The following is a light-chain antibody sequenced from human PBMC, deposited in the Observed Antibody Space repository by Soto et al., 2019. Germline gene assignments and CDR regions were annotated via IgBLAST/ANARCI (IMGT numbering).Light chain of an antibody. CDR3: CSYAGRYTWV. Sequence: QSALTQPRSVSGSPGQSVTISCTGTSSDIGNSNYVSWYQQYPGKAPKLMIYDVNKRPSGVPDRFSASKSGNTASLTISGLQTEDEANYYCCSYAGRYTWVFGGGTKVTVL. CDR1: SSDIGNSNY. CDR2: DVN. J-gene: IGLJ3*02. V-gene: IGLV2-11*01.